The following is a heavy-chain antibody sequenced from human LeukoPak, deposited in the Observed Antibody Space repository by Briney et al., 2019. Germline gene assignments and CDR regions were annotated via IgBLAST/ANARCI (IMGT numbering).Heavy chain of an antibody. D-gene: IGHD4/OR15-4a*01. Sequence: GGSLRLSCTVSGFTVRSNSMSWVRQAPGKGLEWVSFIYSDNTHYSDSVKGRFTISRDNSKNTLYLQMNSLRAEDTAVYYCARRAGAYSHPYDYWGQGTLVTVSS. CDR2: IYSDNT. V-gene: IGHV3-53*01. CDR3: ARRAGAYSHPYDY. CDR1: GFTVRSNS. J-gene: IGHJ4*02.